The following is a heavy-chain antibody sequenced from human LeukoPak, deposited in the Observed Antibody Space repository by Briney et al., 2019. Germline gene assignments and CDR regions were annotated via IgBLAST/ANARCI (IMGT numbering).Heavy chain of an antibody. J-gene: IGHJ6*03. Sequence: TSETLSLTCTVSGGSISSNYWSWIRQPPGKGLEWIGYVYYTGTTNYDPSLKSRVTISLDTSKNQFSLKLSSVTAADTAVYYCAGHLYHYYMDVWGKGTTVTVSS. CDR2: VYYTGTT. CDR1: GGSISSNY. CDR3: AGHLYHYYMDV. V-gene: IGHV4-59*08.